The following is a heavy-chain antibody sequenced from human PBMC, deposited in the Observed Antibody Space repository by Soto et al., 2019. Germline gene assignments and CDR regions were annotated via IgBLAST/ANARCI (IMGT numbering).Heavy chain of an antibody. J-gene: IGHJ4*02. CDR3: ARLKTYDILNNSDY. V-gene: IGHV4-4*02. Sequence: WWSWVRQPPWQGLEWIGEIYDSGSTNYNPSLNSRVTISLDKSKNQFSLKISSETAADTAVYYCARLKTYDILNNSDYWSQGSLVTVAS. CDR1: W. CDR2: IYDSGST. D-gene: IGHD3-9*01.